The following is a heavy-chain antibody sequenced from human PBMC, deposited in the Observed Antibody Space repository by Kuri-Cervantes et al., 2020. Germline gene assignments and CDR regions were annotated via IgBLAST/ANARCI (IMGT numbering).Heavy chain of an antibody. D-gene: IGHD2-15*01. CDR3: ARRAVVVGGSDY. J-gene: IGHJ4*02. V-gene: IGHV4-61*01. CDR1: GGSVSSGSYY. Sequence: SETLSLTCTVSGGSVSSGSYYWSWIRQPPGKGLEWIGYMYYSGRTNYNPSLKSRVTISVDTFKNQFSLKLSSVTAADTAVYYCARRAVVVGGSDYWGQGTLVTVSS. CDR2: MYYSGRT.